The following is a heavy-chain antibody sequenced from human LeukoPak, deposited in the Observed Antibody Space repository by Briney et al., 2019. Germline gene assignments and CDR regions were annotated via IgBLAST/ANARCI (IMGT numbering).Heavy chain of an antibody. V-gene: IGHV4-59*10. CDR1: GGSFSGYY. CDR2: IYTSGST. D-gene: IGHD2-2*01. Sequence: KASETLSLTGAVYGGSFSGYYWSWIRQPAGKGLEWIGRIYTSGSTSYNPSLKSRVTMSIDTSKNQFSLKLSSLTAADTAVYYCARGCSSTSCWLRMDVWGQGTTVTVSS. J-gene: IGHJ6*02. CDR3: ARGCSSTSCWLRMDV.